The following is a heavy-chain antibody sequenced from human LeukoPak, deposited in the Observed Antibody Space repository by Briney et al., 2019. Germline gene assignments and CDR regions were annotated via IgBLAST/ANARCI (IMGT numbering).Heavy chain of an antibody. CDR1: GITFSSYG. D-gene: IGHD6-13*01. CDR3: ANAGRDSCSTISCGMDV. V-gene: IGHV3-30*18. J-gene: IGHJ6*02. Sequence: GGSLRLSCAASGITFSSYGMYWVRQAPGKGLEWVAVISHDGNNKYYADSVKGRFTISRDNSKNTLYLQMNSLRAEDTAVYYCANAGRDSCSTISCGMDVWGQGATVTVSS. CDR2: ISHDGNNK.